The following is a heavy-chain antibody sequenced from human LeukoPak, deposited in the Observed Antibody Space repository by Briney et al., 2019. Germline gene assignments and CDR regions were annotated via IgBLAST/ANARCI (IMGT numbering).Heavy chain of an antibody. CDR1: GGSFSGYY. V-gene: IGHV4-34*01. CDR2: INHSGST. CDR3: ARGDRNGSPPFDY. Sequence: SETLSLTCAVHGGSFSGYYWSWIRRPPGKGLEWIGEINHSGSTNYNPSLKSRVTISVDTSKNQFSLKLSSVTAADTAVYYCARGDRNGSPPFDYWGQGTLVTVSS. D-gene: IGHD3-10*01. J-gene: IGHJ4*02.